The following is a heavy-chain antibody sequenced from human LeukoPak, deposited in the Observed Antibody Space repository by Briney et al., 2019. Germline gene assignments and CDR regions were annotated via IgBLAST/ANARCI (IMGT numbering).Heavy chain of an antibody. J-gene: IGHJ5*02. V-gene: IGHV4-39*01. CDR2: IYYSGST. CDR1: GGSISSSSYY. CDR3: ASEGKWLPRNWFDP. Sequence: PSETLSLTCTVSGGSISSSSYYWGWIRQPPGKGLEWIGSIYYSGSTYYNPSLKSRVTISVDTSKNQFSLKLSSVTAADTAVYYCASEGKWLPRNWFDPWGQGTLVTVSS. D-gene: IGHD6-19*01.